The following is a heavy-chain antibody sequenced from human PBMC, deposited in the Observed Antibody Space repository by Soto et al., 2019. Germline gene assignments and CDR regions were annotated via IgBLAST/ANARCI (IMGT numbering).Heavy chain of an antibody. J-gene: IGHJ4*02. CDR2: INSGSTSV. CDR1: GFIFNSYS. D-gene: IGHD6-13*01. CDR3: ARDHESSWYVYFDY. Sequence: LSCVASGFIFNSYSMNWVRQAPGKGLEWISYINSGSTSVFYADSVKGRFTISRDNSKNTLYLQMNSLRAEDTAVYYCARDHESSWYVYFDYWGQGTLVTVSS. V-gene: IGHV3-48*01.